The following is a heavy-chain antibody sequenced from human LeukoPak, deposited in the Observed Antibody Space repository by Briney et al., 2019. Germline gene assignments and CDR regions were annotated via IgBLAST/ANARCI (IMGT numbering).Heavy chain of an antibody. V-gene: IGHV3-23*01. CDR3: ANKKSSAYYYAAFDY. CDR2: ISGSGGST. Sequence: GGSLRLSCAASGITFSSHAMSWVRQAPGKGLEWVSVISGSGGSTYYADSVKGRFTISRDNSKNTLYLQMNSLRAGDTSVYYCANKKSSAYYYAAFDYWGQGTLVTVSS. CDR1: GITFSSHA. J-gene: IGHJ4*02. D-gene: IGHD3-22*01.